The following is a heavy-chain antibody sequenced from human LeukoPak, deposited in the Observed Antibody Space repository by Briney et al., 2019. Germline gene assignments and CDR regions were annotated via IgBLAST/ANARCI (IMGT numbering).Heavy chain of an antibody. CDR3: AKVLSVTTPSFDY. CDR2: INSDGSIT. V-gene: IGHV3-74*01. D-gene: IGHD4-17*01. J-gene: IGHJ4*02. CDR1: GFTISTYW. Sequence: GGSLRLSCVASGFTISTYWMHWVRQVPGKGLVRVSGINSDGSITHYADSVKGRFTISRDNAKNTLYLQMNSLRAEDTAVYYCAKVLSVTTPSFDYWGQGTLVTVSS.